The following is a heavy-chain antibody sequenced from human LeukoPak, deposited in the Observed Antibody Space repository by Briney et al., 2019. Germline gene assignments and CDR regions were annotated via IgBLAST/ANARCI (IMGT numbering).Heavy chain of an antibody. V-gene: IGHV3-23*01. CDR3: ARHYDKSALRYFDY. D-gene: IGHD3-22*01. CDR2: I. Sequence: PGGSLRLSCAASGFTFINHAMSWVRQAPGKGLEWVSGIKGRFIISRDNSKNTLYLQVNSLRAEDTAEYHCARHYDKSALRYFDYWGQGTLAIVSS. J-gene: IGHJ4*02. CDR1: GFTFINHA.